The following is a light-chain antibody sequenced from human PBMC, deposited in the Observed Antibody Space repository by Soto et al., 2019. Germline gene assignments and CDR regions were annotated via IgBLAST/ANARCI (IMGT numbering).Light chain of an antibody. V-gene: IGLV1-40*01. J-gene: IGLJ3*02. CDR2: GXX. CDR1: SSNIGAGYD. CDR3: QSYDSSLSAWV. Sequence: QSVLTQPPSVSGAPGQRVTISCTGSSSNIGAGYDVHWYQQLPGTAPKLLIYGXXXRPSGVPDRFSGSKSGTSASLAITGXXXXXXXXXXCQSYDSSLSAWVFGGGTKLTVL.